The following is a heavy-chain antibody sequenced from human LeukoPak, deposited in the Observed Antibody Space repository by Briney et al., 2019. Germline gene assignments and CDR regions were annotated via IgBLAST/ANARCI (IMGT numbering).Heavy chain of an antibody. CDR3: ARGDGGGYFDWLPALNYYYYYYMDV. V-gene: IGHV7-4-1*02. Sequence: ASVKVSCKASGYTFTSYAMNWVRQAPGQGLEWMGWINTNTGNPTYAQGFTGRFVFSLDTSVSTAYLQISSLKAEDTAVYYCARGDGGGYFDWLPALNYYYYYYMDVWGKGTTVTVSS. J-gene: IGHJ6*03. CDR2: INTNTGNP. CDR1: GYTFTSYA. D-gene: IGHD3-9*01.